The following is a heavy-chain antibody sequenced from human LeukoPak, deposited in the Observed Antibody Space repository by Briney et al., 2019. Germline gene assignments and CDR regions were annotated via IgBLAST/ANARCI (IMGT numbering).Heavy chain of an antibody. Sequence: GGSLRLTCAASGFTFSSYGMHWVRQAPGKGLEWVAFIRYDGSNKYYADSVKGRFTISRDNSKNTLYLQMNSLRAEDTAVYYCATRGCGYGGNAGICGRGQGTLVTVSS. D-gene: IGHD4-23*01. CDR3: ATRGCGYGGNAGICG. CDR1: GFTFSSYG. V-gene: IGHV3-30*02. CDR2: IRYDGSNK. J-gene: IGHJ4*02.